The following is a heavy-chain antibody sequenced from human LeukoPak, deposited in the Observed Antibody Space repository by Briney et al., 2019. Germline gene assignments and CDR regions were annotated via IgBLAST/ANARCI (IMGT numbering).Heavy chain of an antibody. CDR1: GFTFSTYA. CDR2: ILSSGGRT. J-gene: IGHJ4*02. CDR3: VGYTSGWYVHF. Sequence: GGSLRLSCAASGFTFSTYAMSWVRQAPGKGLEWVSVILSSGGRTFYADSVKGRVTISRDNSKNTLYLQMNSLRAEDTAIYYCVGYTSGWYVHFWGQGTLVTVSS. D-gene: IGHD6-19*01. V-gene: IGHV3-23*01.